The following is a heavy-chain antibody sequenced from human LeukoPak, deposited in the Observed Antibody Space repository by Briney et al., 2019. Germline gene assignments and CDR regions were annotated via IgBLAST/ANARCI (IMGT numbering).Heavy chain of an antibody. CDR2: IYYSGST. V-gene: IGHV4-59*01. J-gene: IGHJ3*02. CDR1: GGSISSYY. CDR3: ARAPNDAFDI. Sequence: KTSETLSLACTVSGGSISSYYWSWIRQPPGKGLEWIGYIYYSGSTNYNPSLKSRVTISVDTSKNQFSLKLSSVTAADTAVYYCARAPNDAFDIWGQGTMVTVSS.